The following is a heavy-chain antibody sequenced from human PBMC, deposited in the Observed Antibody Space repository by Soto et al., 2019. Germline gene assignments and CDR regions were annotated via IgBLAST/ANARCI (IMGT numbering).Heavy chain of an antibody. CDR3: ARNPPLPRYFDL. Sequence: QVQLQQWGAGLLKPSETLSLTCAVYGGSFSGYYWSWIRQPPGKGLEWIGEINHSGSTNYNPSLKRRVTISVDTSKNQFSLKLSSVTAADTAVYYCARNPPLPRYFDLWGRGTLVTVSS. CDR1: GGSFSGYY. CDR2: INHSGST. V-gene: IGHV4-34*01. J-gene: IGHJ2*01.